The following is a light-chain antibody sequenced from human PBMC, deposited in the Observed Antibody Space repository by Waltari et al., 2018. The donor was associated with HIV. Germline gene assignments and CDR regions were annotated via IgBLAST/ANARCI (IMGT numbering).Light chain of an antibody. Sequence: DIVMTQSPDSLAVSLGERATINCKSSQSVLYSSNNKNYLAWYQQKPGQPLKLLIYWASTRESGVPDRFSGSGSGTDFTLTISSLQAEDVAVYYCQQYYSTPGTFGQGTKVEIK. V-gene: IGKV4-1*01. CDR2: WAS. CDR1: QSVLYSSNNKNY. J-gene: IGKJ1*01. CDR3: QQYYSTPGT.